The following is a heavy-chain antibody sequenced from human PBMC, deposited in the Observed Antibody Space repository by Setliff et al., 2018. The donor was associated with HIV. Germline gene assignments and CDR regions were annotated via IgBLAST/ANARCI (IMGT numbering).Heavy chain of an antibody. CDR2: IYQSGST. D-gene: IGHD5-18*01. J-gene: IGHJ4*02. Sequence: PSETLSLTCTVSGGSISSSTYYWGWIRQPPGKGLEWTASIYQSGSTYYNPSLKSRVIISIDTSKNQFSLKLSSVTAADTAVYYCAILRGYSYGYFFDYWGQGMLVTSPQ. CDR3: AILRGYSYGYFFDY. V-gene: IGHV4-39*07. CDR1: GGSISSSTYY.